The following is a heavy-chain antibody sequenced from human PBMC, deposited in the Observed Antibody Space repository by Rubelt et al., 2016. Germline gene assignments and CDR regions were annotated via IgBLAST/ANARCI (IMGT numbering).Heavy chain of an antibody. CDR3: ARDQDDFGPNDY. Sequence: QVQLVQSGAEVKKPGSSVKVSCKASGGTFSSYAISWVRQAPGQGLEWMGRIIPILGIANYAQKFQGRVTITADKSTSTAYMELSSLRAEDTAVYYCARDQDDFGPNDYWGQGTLVTVSS. D-gene: IGHD3-3*01. J-gene: IGHJ4*02. CDR1: GGTFSSYA. V-gene: IGHV1-69*09. CDR2: IIPILGIA.